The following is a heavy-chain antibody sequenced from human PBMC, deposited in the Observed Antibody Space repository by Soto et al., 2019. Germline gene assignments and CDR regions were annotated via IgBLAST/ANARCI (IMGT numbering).Heavy chain of an antibody. J-gene: IGHJ4*02. Sequence: ASVKVSCKASGYTFTSYGISWVRQAPGQGLEWMGWIRPYNGNTNYAQKLQGRVTLTTDTPTSTAYMELRNLRSDDTAVYYCARDCWDVVVVVAATAFDYWGQGTLVTVSS. CDR3: ARDCWDVVVVVAATAFDY. CDR1: GYTFTSYG. D-gene: IGHD2-15*01. V-gene: IGHV1-18*01. CDR2: IRPYNGNT.